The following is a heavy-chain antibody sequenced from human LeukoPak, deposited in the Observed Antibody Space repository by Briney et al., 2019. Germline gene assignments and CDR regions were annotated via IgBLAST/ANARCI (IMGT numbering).Heavy chain of an antibody. CDR1: GGSISSGDYY. V-gene: IGHV4-30-4*01. Sequence: SETLSLTCTVSGGSISSGDYYWSWIRQPPGKGLEWIGYIYYSGSTYYNPSLKSRVTISVDTSKNQFSLKLSSVTAADTAVYYCARRYGDYAFAGYFDLWGRGTLVTVSS. CDR3: ARRYGDYAFAGYFDL. CDR2: IYYSGST. J-gene: IGHJ2*01. D-gene: IGHD4-17*01.